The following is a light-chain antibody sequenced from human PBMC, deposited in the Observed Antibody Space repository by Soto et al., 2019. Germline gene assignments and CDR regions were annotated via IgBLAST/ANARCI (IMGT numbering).Light chain of an antibody. CDR2: GAS. Sequence: IVMTQSPTTLSVSPGERATLSCRASQSVSSNLAWYQQKPGQAPRLLIYGASTRATGIPARFSGSGSGTEFTLTISSLQSEDFAVYYCQQYNNWPPEWTFGQGTKVDI. CDR1: QSVSSN. V-gene: IGKV3-15*01. J-gene: IGKJ1*01. CDR3: QQYNNWPPEWT.